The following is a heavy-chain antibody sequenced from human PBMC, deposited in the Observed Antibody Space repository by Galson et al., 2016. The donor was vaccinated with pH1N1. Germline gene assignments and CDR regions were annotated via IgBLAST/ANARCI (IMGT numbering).Heavy chain of an antibody. Sequence: SVKVSCKASGYSVTRYYMHWVRQAPGQGLEWMGIIDPSDGTTTYSQKFQGRITMTRDTPTNSVYMELSSLTSEDTAVYFCAREDYYDTDLSDWYFDLWGRGTLLTVSS. D-gene: IGHD3-22*01. CDR3: AREDYYDTDLSDWYFDL. CDR2: IDPSDGTT. J-gene: IGHJ2*01. CDR1: GYSVTRYY. V-gene: IGHV1-46*01.